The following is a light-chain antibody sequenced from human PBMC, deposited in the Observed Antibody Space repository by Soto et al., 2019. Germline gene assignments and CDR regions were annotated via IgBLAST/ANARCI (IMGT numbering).Light chain of an antibody. CDR1: QSVSSSY. CDR2: GAS. Sequence: EIVLTQSPGTLSLSPGERATLSCRASQSVSSSYLDWYQQKPGQAPRPLIYGASSRAIGIPDRFSGSGSGTDVTLTISRLVPEDVAVYYCQQYGSSPWTFGQGTKVEIK. V-gene: IGKV3-20*01. J-gene: IGKJ1*01. CDR3: QQYGSSPWT.